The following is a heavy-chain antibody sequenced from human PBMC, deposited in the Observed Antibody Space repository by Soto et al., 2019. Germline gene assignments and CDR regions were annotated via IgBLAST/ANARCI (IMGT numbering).Heavy chain of an antibody. D-gene: IGHD5-12*01. CDR2: ISASSTYL. CDR3: ASGWLRDPWMY. V-gene: IGHV3-21*01. CDR1: GFIFSSYT. J-gene: IGHJ4*02. Sequence: EVQLVESGGGLVKPGGSLRLSCAASGFIFSSYTMNWVRQAPGKGLEWVSSISASSTYLYYADSLKGRFTISRDNAHNSLYRQVNTVRAEETGVYYCASGWLRDPWMYWGQGTLVTVSS.